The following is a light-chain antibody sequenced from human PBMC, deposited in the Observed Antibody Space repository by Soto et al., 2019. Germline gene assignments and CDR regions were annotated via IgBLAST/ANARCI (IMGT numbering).Light chain of an antibody. Sequence: QSALTQPASVSGSPGQSITISCAGTRSDIGLYNYVSWYHQPPGEAPQLLIYEVTNRPSGVSHRFSGSKAGNTASLTIPGLQGEDEGDYYCSSYTNTGPLAVFGGGTQLTVL. CDR3: SSYTNTGPLAV. CDR1: RSDIGLYNY. J-gene: IGLJ7*01. V-gene: IGLV2-14*01. CDR2: EVT.